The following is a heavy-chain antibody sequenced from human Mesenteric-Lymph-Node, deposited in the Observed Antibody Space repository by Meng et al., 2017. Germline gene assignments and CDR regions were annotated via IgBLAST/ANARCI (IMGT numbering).Heavy chain of an antibody. D-gene: IGHD3-10*01. CDR2: IYHSGST. Sequence: ESLKISCTVSGYSISSGYYWGWIRQPPGKGLEWIGSIYHSGSTYYNPSLKSRVTISVDTSKNQFSLKLSSVTAADTAVYYCARDPMVRGVIIGNWFDPWGQGTLVTVSS. CDR1: GYSISSGYY. CDR3: ARDPMVRGVIIGNWFDP. J-gene: IGHJ5*02. V-gene: IGHV4-38-2*02.